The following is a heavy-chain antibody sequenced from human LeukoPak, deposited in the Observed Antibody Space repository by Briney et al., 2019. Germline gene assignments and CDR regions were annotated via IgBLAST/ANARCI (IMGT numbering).Heavy chain of an antibody. V-gene: IGHV3-9*03. Sequence: GRSLRLSCAASGFTFDDHAMHWVRQAPGKGLEWVSGISWNSGSIGYADSVKGRFTISRDNAKNSLYLQMNSLRAEDMALYYCAKGGSFGGYCSGGSCYDYAFDIWGQGTMVTVSS. CDR1: GFTFDDHA. J-gene: IGHJ3*02. CDR2: ISWNSGSI. D-gene: IGHD2-15*01. CDR3: AKGGSFGGYCSGGSCYDYAFDI.